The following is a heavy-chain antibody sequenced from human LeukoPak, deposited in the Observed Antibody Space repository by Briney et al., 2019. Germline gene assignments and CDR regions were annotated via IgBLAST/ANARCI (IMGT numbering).Heavy chain of an antibody. CDR3: ARDRKYGSESLRRLDY. Sequence: IPSETLSLTCTVSGGSISSSSYYWGWIRQPPGKGLEWIGYISYSGNTYYNPSLKSRVTISVDTSKNQFSLKLSSVTVADTAVYYCARDRKYGSESLRRLDYWGQGTLVTVSS. D-gene: IGHD3-10*01. CDR2: ISYSGNT. CDR1: GGSISSSSYY. V-gene: IGHV4-30-4*08. J-gene: IGHJ4*02.